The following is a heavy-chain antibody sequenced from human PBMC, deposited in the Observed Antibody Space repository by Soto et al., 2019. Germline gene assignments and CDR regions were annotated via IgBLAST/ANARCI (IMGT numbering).Heavy chain of an antibody. CDR3: ARANWYCEY. Sequence: QVQLQESGPGLVKPSETLSLTCTVSGGAINNHYWSWLRQPPGTGLEWIGYIYYSVTNNYKPSLNDRVTISVDTSKNQFSLNLTSLTATDKATYYCARANWYCEYLRQGTLVTVFS. V-gene: IGHV4-59*11. CDR1: GGAINNHY. J-gene: IGHJ4*02. CDR2: IYYSVTN.